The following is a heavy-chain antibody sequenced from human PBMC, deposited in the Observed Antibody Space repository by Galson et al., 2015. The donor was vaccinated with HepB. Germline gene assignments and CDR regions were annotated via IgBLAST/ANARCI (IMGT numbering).Heavy chain of an antibody. CDR1: GFTFSSYG. V-gene: IGHV3-21*01. CDR2: SSSSSSYI. D-gene: IGHD6-13*01. Sequence: SLRLSCAASGFTFSSYGMHWVRQAPGKGLEWVSSSSSSSSYIYYADSVKGRFTISTDNAKNSLYMQMNSLRAEDTAVYYCARGLPTRGLIAAAEGYWGQGTRGTGSS. J-gene: IGHJ4*02. CDR3: ARGLPTRGLIAAAEGY.